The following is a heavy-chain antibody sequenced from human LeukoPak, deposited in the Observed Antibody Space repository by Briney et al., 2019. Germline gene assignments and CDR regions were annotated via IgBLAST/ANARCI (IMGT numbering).Heavy chain of an antibody. V-gene: IGHV4-4*02. CDR1: GGSISSNNW. CDR3: AKDINWGLGY. J-gene: IGHJ4*02. D-gene: IGHD7-27*01. CDR2: IVHTGST. Sequence: SETLSLTCAVSGGSISSNNWWSWVRPSPGKGLEWIGEIVHTGSTKYNPSLENRVTISLDKSKNQFSLKLNSVTAADTAVYYCAKDINWGLGYWGQGTLVTVSS.